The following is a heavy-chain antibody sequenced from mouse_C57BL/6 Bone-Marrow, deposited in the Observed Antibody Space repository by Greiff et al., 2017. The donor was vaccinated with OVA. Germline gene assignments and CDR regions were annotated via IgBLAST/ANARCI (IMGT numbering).Heavy chain of an antibody. Sequence: DVKLVESGGGLVQPGESLKLSCESNVYEFPSYDMSWVRKTPEKRLELVAAINSDGGSTYYPDTMERRFIISRDNTKKTLYLQMSSLRSADTALYYCARHTTPGYFDVWGTGATVTGSS. D-gene: IGHD1-1*01. J-gene: IGHJ1*03. CDR3: ARHTTPGYFDV. V-gene: IGHV5-2*01. CDR2: INSDGGST. CDR1: VYEFPSYD.